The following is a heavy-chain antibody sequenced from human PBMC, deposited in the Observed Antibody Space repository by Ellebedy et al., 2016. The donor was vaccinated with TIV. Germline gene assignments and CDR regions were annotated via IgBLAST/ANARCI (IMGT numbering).Heavy chain of an antibody. CDR3: ARAPSFGTGAYWIDS. Sequence: SETLSLXXTVSGGTISAFHLTWIRQPPGKGLEWIGNIFYSGSTNYNPSLKSRVSISTDASHRQFSLTLRSVTAADTAVYFCARAPSFGTGAYWIDSWGPGSLVSVSS. D-gene: IGHD3-10*01. CDR2: IFYSGST. J-gene: IGHJ5*01. CDR1: GGTISAFH. V-gene: IGHV4-59*08.